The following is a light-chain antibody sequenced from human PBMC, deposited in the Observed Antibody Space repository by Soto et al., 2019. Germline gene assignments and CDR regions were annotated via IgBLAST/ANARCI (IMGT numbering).Light chain of an antibody. J-gene: IGKJ1*01. CDR3: QQYNKWPRT. CDR1: QTLANY. Sequence: LTQSPATLSLSPGERATLSCRASQTLANYLAWYQQTPGQAPRLLIYDASTRATGVSARFSGSGSGTEFTLTISSLPSEDFAVYYCQQYNKWPRTFGQGTK. V-gene: IGKV3-15*01. CDR2: DAS.